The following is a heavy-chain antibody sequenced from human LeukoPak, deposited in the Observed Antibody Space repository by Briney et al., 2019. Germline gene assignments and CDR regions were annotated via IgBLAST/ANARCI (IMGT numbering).Heavy chain of an antibody. CDR1: GCTFSSYA. J-gene: IGHJ4*02. CDR2: IIPIFGTA. V-gene: IGHV1-69*13. Sequence: GASVKVSCKASGCTFSSYAISWVRQAPGQGLEWMGGIIPIFGTANYAQKFQGRVTITADESTSTAYMELSSLRSEDTAVYYCARRPRGGYEYYFDYWGQGTLVTVSS. D-gene: IGHD5-12*01. CDR3: ARRPRGGYEYYFDY.